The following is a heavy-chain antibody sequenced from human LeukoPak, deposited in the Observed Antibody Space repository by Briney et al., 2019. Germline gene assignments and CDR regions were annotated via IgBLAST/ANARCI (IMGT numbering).Heavy chain of an antibody. V-gene: IGHV3-66*02. CDR3: ARGADCGSDCSSRRRDFDY. D-gene: IGHD2-21*01. CDR1: GFNVNTNY. J-gene: IGHJ4*02. CDR2: IYSGGGT. Sequence: GGSLRLSCAASGFNVNTNYMTWVRQAPGKGLEWVSIIYSGGGTYYADSVKGRFTISRDNYKNTMYLQMNSLRSEDTAVYYCARGADCGSDCSSRRRDFDYWGQGTLVTVSS.